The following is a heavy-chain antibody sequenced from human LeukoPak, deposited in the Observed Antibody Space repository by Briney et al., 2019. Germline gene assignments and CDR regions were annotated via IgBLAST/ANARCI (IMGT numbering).Heavy chain of an antibody. Sequence: PSETLSLTCAVYGGSFIGYYWSWMRQPPGKGLEWIGEINHSGSTNYNPSLKSRVTISVDTSKNQFSLKLSSVTAADTAVYYCARPRIVGDPGYFQHWGQGTLVTVSS. J-gene: IGHJ1*01. D-gene: IGHD1-26*01. CDR1: GGSFIGYY. V-gene: IGHV4-34*01. CDR2: INHSGST. CDR3: ARPRIVGDPGYFQH.